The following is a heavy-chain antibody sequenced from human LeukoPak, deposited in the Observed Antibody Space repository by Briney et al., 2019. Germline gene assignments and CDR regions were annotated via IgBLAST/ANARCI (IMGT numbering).Heavy chain of an antibody. Sequence: ASVKVSCKASGGTFSSYAISWVRQAPGQGLEGMGGSIPIFGRANYAQKFQGRVTITADETTSTAYMELSSLRSEDPAVYYCAPSWQWLVKSFDYWGQGTLVTVSS. CDR3: APSWQWLVKSFDY. D-gene: IGHD6-19*01. V-gene: IGHV1-69*01. J-gene: IGHJ4*02. CDR2: SIPIFGRA. CDR1: GGTFSSYA.